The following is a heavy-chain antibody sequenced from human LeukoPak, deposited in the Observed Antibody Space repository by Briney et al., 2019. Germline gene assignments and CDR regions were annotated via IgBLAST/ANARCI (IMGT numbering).Heavy chain of an antibody. D-gene: IGHD1-1*01. J-gene: IGHJ4*02. CDR1: GFTVSSNY. V-gene: IGHV3-73*01. Sequence: GGSLRLSCAASGFTVSSNYMSWVRQASGKGLKWVGRIKSKANNYATAYAASVKGRFTISRDDSKNTAYLQMNSLNTEDTAVYYCTWTWNDGDFEHWGQGTLVTVSS. CDR2: IKSKANNYAT. CDR3: TWTWNDGDFEH.